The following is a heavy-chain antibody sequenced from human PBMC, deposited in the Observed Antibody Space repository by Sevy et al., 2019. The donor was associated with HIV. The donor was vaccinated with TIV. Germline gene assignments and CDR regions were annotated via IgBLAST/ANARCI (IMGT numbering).Heavy chain of an antibody. J-gene: IGHJ5*02. D-gene: IGHD5-12*01. Sequence: SETLSLTCSVSYGPISAYYWNWIRQSPGKGLEWIGYIHYSGSTNYNPSFKSRFTMSLDTSKNQFSLQLNSVTAADTALYYCARAPPVRSGDDSLNWFDPWGRGTLVTVSS. V-gene: IGHV4-59*01. CDR1: YGPISAYY. CDR3: ARAPPVRSGDDSLNWFDP. CDR2: IHYSGST.